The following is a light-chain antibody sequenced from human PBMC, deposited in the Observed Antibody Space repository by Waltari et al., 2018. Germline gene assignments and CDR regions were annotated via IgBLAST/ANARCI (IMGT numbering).Light chain of an antibody. Sequence: SLFMRTKKKNYLACYQHKPGQPPKVLFYWGSTRESGVPDRFSASGSGTDFTLTINNVQAEDVAVYYCMQYYRSRTFVHGTNVEIK. J-gene: IGKJ1*01. V-gene: IGKV4-1*01. CDR3: MQYYRSRT. CDR1: SLFMRTKKKNY. CDR2: WGS.